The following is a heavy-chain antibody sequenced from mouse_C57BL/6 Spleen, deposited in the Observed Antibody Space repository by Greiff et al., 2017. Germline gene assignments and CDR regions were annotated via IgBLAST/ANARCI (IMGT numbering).Heavy chain of an antibody. D-gene: IGHD2-3*01. CDR1: GYSITSGYY. J-gene: IGHJ3*01. CDR2: ISYDGSN. V-gene: IGHV3-6*01. CDR3: ARGDGYYFAY. Sequence: EVKLEESGPGLVKPSQSLSLTCSVTGYSITSGYYWNWIRQFPGNKLEWMGYISYDGSNNYNPSLKNRISITRDTSKNQFFLKLNSVTTEDTATYYCARGDGYYFAYWGQGTLVTVSA.